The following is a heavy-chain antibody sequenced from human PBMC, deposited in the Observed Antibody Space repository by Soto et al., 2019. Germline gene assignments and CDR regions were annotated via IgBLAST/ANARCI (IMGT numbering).Heavy chain of an antibody. V-gene: IGHV5-51*01. Sequence: PGESLKISCKGSGYTFKSHWIGWVRQMPGKGLEWMGLIYAGDSDTRYSPSFQGQVTISADKSISTTYLQWSSLQASDTAMYYCARLLPLGKRGYSYGHGIDYWGQGTLVTVSS. D-gene: IGHD5-18*01. CDR3: ARLLPLGKRGYSYGHGIDY. CDR1: GYTFKSHW. J-gene: IGHJ4*02. CDR2: IYAGDSDT.